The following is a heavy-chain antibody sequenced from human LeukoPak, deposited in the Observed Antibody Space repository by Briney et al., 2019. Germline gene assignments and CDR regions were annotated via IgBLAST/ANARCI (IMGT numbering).Heavy chain of an antibody. CDR3: ARAGFYVVSPNPNYYYYYYMDV. CDR1: GFTFTHFY. CDR2: INPNSGGT. Sequence: ASVKVSCKTSGFTFTHFYIHWVRQAPGQGLEWMGWINPNSGGTNYAQKFQGRVTMTRDTSISTAYMELSRLRSDDTAVYYCARAGFYVVSPNPNYYYYYYMDVWGKGTTVTISS. D-gene: IGHD5/OR15-5a*01. J-gene: IGHJ6*03. V-gene: IGHV1-2*02.